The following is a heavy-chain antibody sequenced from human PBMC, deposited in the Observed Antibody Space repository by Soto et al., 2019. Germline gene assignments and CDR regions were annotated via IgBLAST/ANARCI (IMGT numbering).Heavy chain of an antibody. CDR2: ISGSGGST. CDR1: GFTFSRYA. D-gene: IGHD6-19*01. J-gene: IGHJ3*02. CDR3: AKLEQWLVRDSHDAFDI. Sequence: VGSLRLSCAASGFTFSRYAMSWVRQAPGKGLEWVSAISGSGGSTYYADSVKGRFTISRDNSKNTLYLQMNSLRAEDTAVYYCAKLEQWLVRDSHDAFDIWGQGTMVTVSS. V-gene: IGHV3-23*01.